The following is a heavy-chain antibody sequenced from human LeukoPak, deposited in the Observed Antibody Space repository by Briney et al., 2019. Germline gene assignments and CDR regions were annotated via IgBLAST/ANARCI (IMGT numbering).Heavy chain of an antibody. Sequence: SETLSLTCTVSGDSVISGDYRWTWIRQPPGKGLGWIGYTYFTGSTYFNPSLKRRVAISIDTSKNQVSLKLSSVTAADTAVYYCARDTHEYGSGSYYDDTFDSWGQGTLVTVSS. CDR1: GDSVISGDYR. CDR3: ARDTHEYGSGSYYDDTFDS. J-gene: IGHJ3*02. V-gene: IGHV4-30-4*02. D-gene: IGHD3-10*01. CDR2: TYFTGST.